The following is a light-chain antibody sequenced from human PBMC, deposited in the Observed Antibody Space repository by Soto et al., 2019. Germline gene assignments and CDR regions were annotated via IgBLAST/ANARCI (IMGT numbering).Light chain of an antibody. J-gene: IGKJ2*01. CDR3: QQSYSTPPT. CDR1: QSISSY. V-gene: IGKV1-39*01. Sequence: DIPMTQSPSSLSASVGDRVTITCRASQSISSYLNWYQQKPGKAPKLLIYAASSLQSGVPSRFSGSGSGTEFTLTISSLQPEDFATYYCQQSYSTPPTFGQGTKLEIK. CDR2: AAS.